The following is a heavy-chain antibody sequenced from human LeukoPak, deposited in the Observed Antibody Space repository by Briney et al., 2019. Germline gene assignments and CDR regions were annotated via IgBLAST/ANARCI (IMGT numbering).Heavy chain of an antibody. Sequence: GESLKISCKVSGYSFTTYWITWVRQMPGKGLEWMGNIDPSDSYTNYSPSFQGHVTISSDKSISTAYLQWSSLKASDTAMYYCARELRGNGGFDPWGQGTLVTVSS. J-gene: IGHJ5*02. V-gene: IGHV5-10-1*01. CDR2: IDPSDSYT. CDR3: ARELRGNGGFDP. CDR1: GYSFTTYW. D-gene: IGHD3-10*01.